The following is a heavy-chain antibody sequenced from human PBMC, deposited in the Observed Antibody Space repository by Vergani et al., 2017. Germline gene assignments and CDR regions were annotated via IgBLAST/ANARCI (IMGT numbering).Heavy chain of an antibody. D-gene: IGHD3-9*01. CDR3: AIQGIYDILTGCFDY. J-gene: IGHJ4*02. CDR2: IYHSGST. V-gene: IGHV4-59*08. Sequence: QVKLQESGPGLVKPSETLSLTCTVSGASVNSYYWSWIRQPPGKGLEWIGSIYHSGSTYYNPSLKSRVTISVDTSKNQFSLKLSSVTAADTAVYYCAIQGIYDILTGCFDYWGQGTLVTVSS. CDR1: GASVNSYY.